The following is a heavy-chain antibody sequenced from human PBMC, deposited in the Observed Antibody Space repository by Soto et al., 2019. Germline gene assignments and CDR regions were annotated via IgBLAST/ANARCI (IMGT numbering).Heavy chain of an antibody. CDR3: SMSGTGRDYFDY. V-gene: IGHV1-46*01. J-gene: IGHJ4*02. D-gene: IGHD2-8*02. CDR2: INPSGGST. CDR1: GYTFTSYY. Sequence: QVQLVQSGAEVKKPGASVKVSCKASGYTFTSYYMHWVRQAPGQGLEWMGIINPSGGSTSYAQKFQGRVTMTRDTSTSTFYMELSSRRSEDTAVYYCSMSGTGRDYFDYWGQGTLVTVSS.